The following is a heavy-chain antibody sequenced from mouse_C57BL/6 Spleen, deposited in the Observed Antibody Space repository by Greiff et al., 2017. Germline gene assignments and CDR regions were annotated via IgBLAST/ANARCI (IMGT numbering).Heavy chain of an antibody. D-gene: IGHD1-1*01. Sequence: LQESGPVLVKPGASVKMSCKASGYTFTDYYMNWVKQSHGKSLEWIGVINPYNGGTSYNQKFKGKATLTVDKSSSTAYMELNSLTSEDSAVYYCARRGYGSSSDYWGQGTTLTVSS. J-gene: IGHJ2*01. CDR1: GYTFTDYY. V-gene: IGHV1-19*01. CDR3: ARRGYGSSSDY. CDR2: INPYNGGT.